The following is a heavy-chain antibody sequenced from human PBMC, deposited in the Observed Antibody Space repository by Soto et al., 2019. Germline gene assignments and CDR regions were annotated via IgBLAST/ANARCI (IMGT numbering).Heavy chain of an antibody. Sequence: MYITSSGCGGSIGGGVWLSWVRPHPGKGLEWIAEIFHDGNTNYSPSLKSRVTISVDKSQNQFSLNVYSVTAADTAVYYCARHEGWTGPDQWGQGTRVNVS. V-gene: IGHV4-4*02. D-gene: IGHD2-8*02. CDR2: IFHDGNT. J-gene: IGHJ5*02. CDR1: GGSIGGGVW. CDR3: ARHEGWTGPDQ.